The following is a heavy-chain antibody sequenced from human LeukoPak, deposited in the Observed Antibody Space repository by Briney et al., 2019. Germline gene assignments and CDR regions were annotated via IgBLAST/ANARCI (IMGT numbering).Heavy chain of an antibody. CDR2: ISGSGTST. CDR1: GFTFSNFA. Sequence: GGSLRLSCAASGFTFSNFAMNWVRRAPGKGLEWVSTISGSGTSTSSADSVKGRFTISRDNTKNTLYLQMNSLRPEDTAAYFCARVYYESSGYYYSHFDYWGRGTLVTVSS. CDR3: ARVYYESSGYYYSHFDY. J-gene: IGHJ4*02. V-gene: IGHV3-23*01. D-gene: IGHD3-22*01.